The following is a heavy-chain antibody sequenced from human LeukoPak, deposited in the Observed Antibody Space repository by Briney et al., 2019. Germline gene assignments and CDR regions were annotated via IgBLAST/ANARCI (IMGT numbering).Heavy chain of an antibody. D-gene: IGHD1-26*01. J-gene: IGHJ4*02. CDR2: ISWDGVSS. CDR3: AKDGGSGATRPIDF. V-gene: IGHV3-43*01. Sequence: PGGSLRLSCAASGFTFVDYTMHWVRQAPGKGLEWVSPISWDGVSSYYADSVKGRFTISRDNSKTSLYLQLNSLRTEDTAFYYCAKDGGSGATRPIDFWGQGTLVTVSS. CDR1: GFTFVDYT.